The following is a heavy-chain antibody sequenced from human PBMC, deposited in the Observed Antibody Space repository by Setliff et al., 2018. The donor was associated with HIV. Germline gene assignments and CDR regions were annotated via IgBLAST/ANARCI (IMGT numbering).Heavy chain of an antibody. J-gene: IGHJ4*02. CDR3: ARLPTTAVHYFDY. CDR1: GGSISTSSYY. V-gene: IGHV4-39*01. Sequence: SETLSLTCTVSGGSISTSSYYWGWIRQPPGKGLEWVGSVYYSGSTYYTPSLKSRITISVDTSKNQFSLKLNSVTAADTAVYYCARLPTTAVHYFDYWGQGTQVTVSS. CDR2: VYYSGST. D-gene: IGHD1-1*01.